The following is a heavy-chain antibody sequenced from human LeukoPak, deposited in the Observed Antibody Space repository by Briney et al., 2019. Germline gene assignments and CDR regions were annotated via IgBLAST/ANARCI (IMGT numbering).Heavy chain of an antibody. D-gene: IGHD6-19*01. CDR3: ARTYSSGFDY. J-gene: IGHJ4*02. CDR1: GYTFTGYY. CDR2: INPNSGGT. Sequence: GASVKVSCKASGYTFTGYYMHWVRQAPGQGLEWMGWINPNSGGTNYAQKFQGRVTMTRDTSTSTVYMELSSLRSEDTAVYYCARTYSSGFDYWGQGTLVTVSS. V-gene: IGHV1-2*02.